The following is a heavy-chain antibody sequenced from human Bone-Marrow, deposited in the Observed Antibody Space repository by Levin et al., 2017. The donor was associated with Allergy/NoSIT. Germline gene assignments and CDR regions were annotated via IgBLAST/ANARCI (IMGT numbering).Heavy chain of an antibody. CDR3: ARGVSWGSIPFYYGMDV. Sequence: PGGSLRLSCEASGFTFSSYAMHWVRQAPGKGLEYVSAITRDGDDTYYANSVKGRITISRDNSKNTVYLQMGSLRAEDMAVYYCARGVSWGSIPFYYGMDVWGQGTTVTVSS. V-gene: IGHV3-64*01. CDR1: GFTFSSYA. J-gene: IGHJ6*02. CDR2: ITRDGDDT. D-gene: IGHD3-16*01.